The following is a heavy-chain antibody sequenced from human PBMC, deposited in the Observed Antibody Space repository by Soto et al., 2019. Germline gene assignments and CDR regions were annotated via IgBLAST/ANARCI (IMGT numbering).Heavy chain of an antibody. Sequence: SETLSLTCTVSGGSISSYYWSWIRQPPGKGLEWIGYIYYSGSTNYNPSLKSRVTISVDTSKNQFSLKLSSVTAADTAVYYCASYGSGSYYLGGYYFDYWGQGTLVTVSS. J-gene: IGHJ4*02. D-gene: IGHD3-10*01. CDR2: IYYSGST. V-gene: IGHV4-59*01. CDR3: ASYGSGSYYLGGYYFDY. CDR1: GGSISSYY.